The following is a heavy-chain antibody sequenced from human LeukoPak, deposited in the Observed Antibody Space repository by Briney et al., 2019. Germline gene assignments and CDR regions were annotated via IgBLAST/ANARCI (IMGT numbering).Heavy chain of an antibody. Sequence: GGSLRLSCAASGFTFSSYSMNWVRQAPGKGLEWVSGINWNGGSTGYADSVKGRFTISRDNAKNSLYLQMNSLRAEDTALYYCARVGHRVWYYFDYWGQGTLVTVSS. CDR1: GFTFSSYS. J-gene: IGHJ4*02. V-gene: IGHV3-20*04. CDR3: ARVGHRVWYYFDY. D-gene: IGHD3/OR15-3a*01. CDR2: INWNGGST.